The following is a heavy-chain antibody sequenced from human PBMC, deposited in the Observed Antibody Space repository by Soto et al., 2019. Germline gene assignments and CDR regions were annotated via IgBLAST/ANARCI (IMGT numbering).Heavy chain of an antibody. CDR3: ASKERRGYCGGDCYQVHPDY. D-gene: IGHD2-21*02. J-gene: IGHJ4*02. CDR2: IIPIFGTA. V-gene: IGHV1-69*01. CDR1: GGTFSSYA. Sequence: QVQLVQSGAEVKKPGSSVKVSCKASGGTFSSYAISWVRQAPGQGLEWMGGIIPIFGTANYAQKFQGRVTITADDSTSTAYMELSSLRSEDTAVYYCASKERRGYCGGDCYQVHPDYWGQGTLVTVSS.